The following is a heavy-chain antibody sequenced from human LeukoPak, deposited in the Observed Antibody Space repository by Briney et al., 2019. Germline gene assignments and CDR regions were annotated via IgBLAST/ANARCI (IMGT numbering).Heavy chain of an antibody. CDR1: GFTFSSYA. V-gene: IGHV3-23*01. D-gene: IGHD2-15*01. CDR3: AKGNPRIGYCSGGSCISPFDP. J-gene: IGHJ5*02. Sequence: GGSLRLSCAASGFTFSSYAMSWVRQTPGKGLEWVSAISGSGGSTYYADSVKGRFTISRDNSKNTLYLQMNSLRAEDTAVYYCAKGNPRIGYCSGGSCISPFDPWGQGTLVTVSS. CDR2: ISGSGGST.